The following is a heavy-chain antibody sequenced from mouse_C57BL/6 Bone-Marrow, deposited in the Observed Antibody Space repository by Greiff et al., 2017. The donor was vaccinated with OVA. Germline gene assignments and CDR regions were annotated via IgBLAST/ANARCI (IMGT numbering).Heavy chain of an antibody. J-gene: IGHJ1*03. CDR3: ARDGKLWYRRWYFDV. Sequence: QVQLQQSGAELVRPGTSVKMSCKASGYTFTNYWIGWAKQRPGHGLEWIGDIYPGGGYTNYNEKFKGKATLTADKSSSTAYMQFSSLTSEDSAIYDCARDGKLWYRRWYFDVWGTGTTVTVSS. V-gene: IGHV1-63*01. CDR2: IYPGGGYT. D-gene: IGHD2-1*01. CDR1: GYTFTNYW.